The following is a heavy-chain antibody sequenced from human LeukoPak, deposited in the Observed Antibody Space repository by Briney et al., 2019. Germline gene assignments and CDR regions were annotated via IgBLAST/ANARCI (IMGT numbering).Heavy chain of an antibody. CDR1: GGSTSSYY. V-gene: IGHV4-4*07. CDR3: ARENYDFWSGYHRINWFDP. CDR2: IYTSGST. D-gene: IGHD3-3*01. Sequence: SETLSLTXTVSGGSTSSYYWSWIRQPAGKGLEWIGRIYTSGSTNYNPSLKSRVTMSVDTSKNQFSLKLSSVTAADTAVYYCARENYDFWSGYHRINWFDPWGQGTLVTVSS. J-gene: IGHJ5*02.